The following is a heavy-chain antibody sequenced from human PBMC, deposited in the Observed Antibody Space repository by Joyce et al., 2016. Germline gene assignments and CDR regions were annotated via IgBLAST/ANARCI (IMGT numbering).Heavy chain of an antibody. CDR1: GLTLSNYG. CDR2: ITYDGIYK. V-gene: IGHV3-30*18. J-gene: IGHJ4*02. D-gene: IGHD6-25*01. Sequence: QVQLVESGGGVVQPGRSLRLSCAASGLTLSNYGVHWVRQAPVKGLEWVAVITYDGIYKYYADSVKGRFTISRDNSKNTVFLEMNSLRAEDTAVYYCAKILTATDSSGWFLDYWGQGTLVTVSS. CDR3: AKILTATDSSGWFLDY.